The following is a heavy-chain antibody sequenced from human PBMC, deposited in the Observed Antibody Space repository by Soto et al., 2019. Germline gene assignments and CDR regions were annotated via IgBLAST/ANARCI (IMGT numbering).Heavy chain of an antibody. CDR3: ARDFTTAETPGDDFDY. D-gene: IGHD4-17*01. CDR2: INADGRTT. J-gene: IGHJ4*02. Sequence: GGSLRLSCAFSGFPFGNYWMHWVRQPPGRGLMWVARINADGRTTSYADSVEGRFTISRDNAKNTLSLEMNSLRAEDTAIYYCARDFTTAETPGDDFDYWGQGTLVTVSS. CDR1: GFPFGNYW. V-gene: IGHV3-74*01.